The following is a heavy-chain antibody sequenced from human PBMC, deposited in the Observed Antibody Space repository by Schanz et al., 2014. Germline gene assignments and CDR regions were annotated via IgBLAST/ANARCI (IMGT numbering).Heavy chain of an antibody. Sequence: EVQLVESGGGLVKPGGSLRLSCAAYGFTLSSYAMHWVRQAPGKGLEWVSDISSGSSYANYADSVKGRFTISRDNSKNTLYLQMNSLRAEDTAVYYCARDNYYGSGSCAYWGQGTLVTVSS. CDR2: ISSGSSYA. V-gene: IGHV3-21*05. CDR3: ARDNYYGSGSCAY. CDR1: GFTLSSYA. J-gene: IGHJ4*02. D-gene: IGHD3-10*01.